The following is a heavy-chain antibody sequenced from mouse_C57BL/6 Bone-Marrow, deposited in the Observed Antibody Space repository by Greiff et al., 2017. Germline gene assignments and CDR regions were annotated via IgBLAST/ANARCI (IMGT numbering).Heavy chain of an antibody. J-gene: IGHJ1*03. CDR1: GYTFTSYW. D-gene: IGHD1-1*01. Sequence: QVQLKQPGAELVKPGASVNLSCKASGYTFTSYWMQWVKQRPGQGLEWIGEIDPSDSYTNYNQKFKGKATLTVDTSSCTSYMQLSILTSEDSAVYYWARRYYGTNYSYWDFDVWGTGTTVIVSS. CDR3: ARRYYGTNYSYWDFDV. CDR2: IDPSDSYT. V-gene: IGHV1-50*01.